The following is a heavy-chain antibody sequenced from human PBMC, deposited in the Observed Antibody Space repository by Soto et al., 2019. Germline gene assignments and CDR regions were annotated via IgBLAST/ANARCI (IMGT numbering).Heavy chain of an antibody. CDR2: ISHDGNNK. D-gene: IGHD2-2*02. V-gene: IGHV3-30-3*01. CDR3: ARSTSGVGGTSYYTPDYYYYAMDV. CDR1: GFTFSSKT. Sequence: GGSLRLSCAASGFTFSSKTIHWVRQAPGKGLEWVALISHDGNNKYYADSVKGRFTISRDTSQNTLFLQIDSLRPEDSAVYYCARSTSGVGGTSYYTPDYYYYAMDVWGQGTTVTVSS. J-gene: IGHJ6*02.